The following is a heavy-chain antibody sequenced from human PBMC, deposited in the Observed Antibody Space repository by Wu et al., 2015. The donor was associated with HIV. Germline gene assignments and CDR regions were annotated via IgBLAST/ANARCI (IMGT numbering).Heavy chain of an antibody. V-gene: IGHV1-18*04. CDR1: GYTFTNHG. Sequence: QVQLVQSGGEVRKPGASVKVSCVTSGYTFTNHGFSWVRQVPGQGLEWIGWISVNTGNTRFADEVLGRLILTIDRSTRTAYMELRSLRSDDTAIFYCARGKYGGNVDYWGQGTLVTVSS. CDR3: ARGKYGGNVDY. J-gene: IGHJ4*02. D-gene: IGHD4-23*01. CDR2: ISVNTGNT.